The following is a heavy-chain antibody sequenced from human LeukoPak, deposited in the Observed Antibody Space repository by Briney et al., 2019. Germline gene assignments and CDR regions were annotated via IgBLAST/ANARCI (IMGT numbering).Heavy chain of an antibody. Sequence: GGSLRLSCAASGFTFSSYWMAWVRQAPGKGLEWVSNIRQDGGEIYYVDSVKGRFILSRDNAKNSLYLEMNSLRDEDTAVYYCARDKIVGATNFDSWGQGTLVTVSS. CDR2: IRQDGGEI. CDR3: ARDKIVGATNFDS. D-gene: IGHD1-26*01. J-gene: IGHJ4*02. V-gene: IGHV3-7*01. CDR1: GFTFSSYW.